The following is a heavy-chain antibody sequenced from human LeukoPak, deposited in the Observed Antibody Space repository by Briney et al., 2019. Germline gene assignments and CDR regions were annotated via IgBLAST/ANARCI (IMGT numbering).Heavy chain of an antibody. V-gene: IGHV3-30*03. CDR1: GFTFSSYN. D-gene: IGHD3-22*01. J-gene: IGHJ4*02. CDR3: ARDLTVIVEGAFDY. CDR2: ISYDGSNK. Sequence: TGGSLRLSCAASGFTFSSYNINWVRQAPGKGLEWVAVISYDGSNKYYADSVKGRFTISRDNSKNTLYLQMNSLRAEDTAVYYCARDLTVIVEGAFDYWGQGTLVTVSS.